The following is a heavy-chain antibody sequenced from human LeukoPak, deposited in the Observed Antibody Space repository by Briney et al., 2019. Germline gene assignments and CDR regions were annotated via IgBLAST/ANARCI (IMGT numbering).Heavy chain of an antibody. Sequence: GGSLRLSCAASGFTFDDYAMHWVRQAPGKSLEWVSGISWNSGSIGYADSVKGRFTISRDNAKNSLYLQMNSLRAEDTALYYCAKAKVGAKGLFDYWGQGTLVTVSS. V-gene: IGHV3-9*01. J-gene: IGHJ4*02. CDR3: AKAKVGAKGLFDY. D-gene: IGHD1-26*01. CDR2: ISWNSGSI. CDR1: GFTFDDYA.